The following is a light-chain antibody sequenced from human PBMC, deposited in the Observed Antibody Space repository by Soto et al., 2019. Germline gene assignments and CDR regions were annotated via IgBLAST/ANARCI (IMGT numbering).Light chain of an antibody. CDR3: LQDYNSPRT. V-gene: IGKV1-6*01. CDR1: QGIRED. CDR2: AAS. J-gene: IGKJ1*01. Sequence: AIQMTQSPSSLSASVGDRVTITCRASQGIREDLGWYQQKPGKATKLLIYAASSLQSGVPSRFSGSGFGADFTLTISSLQPEDSATYYCLQDYNSPRTFGQGTKVEIK.